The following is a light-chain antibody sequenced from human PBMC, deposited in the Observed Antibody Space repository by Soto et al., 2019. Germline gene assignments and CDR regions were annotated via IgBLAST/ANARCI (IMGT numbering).Light chain of an antibody. CDR2: EVS. J-gene: IGLJ1*01. CDR3: SSYTSSRTPYV. V-gene: IGLV2-14*01. Sequence: QSALTQPASVSGSPGQSITISCTGTSSDVGGYNYVSWYQQHPGKAPKLMIYEVSNWPSGVSNRFSGSKSGNTASLTISGLQAEDEADYYCSSYTSSRTPYVFGTGTKVTVL. CDR1: SSDVGGYNY.